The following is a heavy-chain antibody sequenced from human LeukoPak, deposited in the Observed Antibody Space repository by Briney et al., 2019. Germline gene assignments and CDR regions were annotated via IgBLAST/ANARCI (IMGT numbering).Heavy chain of an antibody. CDR2: IRHDGSNK. CDR3: AREYYYDSSSYYARVFDY. V-gene: IGHV3-30*02. D-gene: IGHD3-22*01. CDR1: GFTFSSYG. J-gene: IGHJ4*02. Sequence: PGGSLRLSCAASGFTFSSYGMHWVRQAPGKGLEWVAFIRHDGSNKYYEDSVKGRFTISRDNSKNMLYLQMNSLRAEDTAVYYCAREYYYDSSSYYARVFDYWGQGTLVTVSS.